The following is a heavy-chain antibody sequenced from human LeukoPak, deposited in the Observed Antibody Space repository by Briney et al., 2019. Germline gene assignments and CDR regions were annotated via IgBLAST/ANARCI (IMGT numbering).Heavy chain of an antibody. V-gene: IGHV3-30-3*01. J-gene: IGHJ6*02. CDR2: ISYDGSNK. Sequence: GGSLRLSCAASGFTFSSYAMHWVRQAPGKGLEWVTVISYDGSNKYYADSVKGRFTISRDNSKNTLYLQMNSLKTEDTAVYYCTRGPIQLWLYNAMDVWGQGTTVIVSS. CDR3: TRGPIQLWLYNAMDV. D-gene: IGHD5-18*01. CDR1: GFTFSSYA.